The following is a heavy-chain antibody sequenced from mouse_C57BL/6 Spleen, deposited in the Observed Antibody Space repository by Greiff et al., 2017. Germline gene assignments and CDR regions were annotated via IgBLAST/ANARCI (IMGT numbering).Heavy chain of an antibody. Sequence: QVQLKQPGAELVKPGASVKLSCKASGYTFTSYWMHWVKQRPGQGLEWIGMIHPNSGSTNYNEKFKSKATLTVDKSSSTAYMQLSSLTSEDSAVXYCAREDDVPFDYWGQGTTLTVSS. V-gene: IGHV1-64*01. J-gene: IGHJ2*01. CDR2: IHPNSGST. CDR3: AREDDVPFDY. CDR1: GYTFTSYW. D-gene: IGHD2-12*01.